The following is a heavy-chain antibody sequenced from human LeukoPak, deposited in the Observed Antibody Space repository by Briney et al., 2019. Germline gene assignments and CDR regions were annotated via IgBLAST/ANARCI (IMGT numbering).Heavy chain of an antibody. V-gene: IGHV4-38-2*02. J-gene: IGHJ5*02. D-gene: IGHD3-9*01. CDR3: ARSDAIYDILTGYYREDWFDP. Sequence: SETLSLTCTVSGYSISSGYYWGWIRQPPGKGLEWIGSIYHSGRTFYNPSLKSRVTISVDTSKNQFSLKLSSVTAADTAVYYCARSDAIYDILTGYYREDWFDPWGQGTLVTVSS. CDR2: IYHSGRT. CDR1: GYSISSGYY.